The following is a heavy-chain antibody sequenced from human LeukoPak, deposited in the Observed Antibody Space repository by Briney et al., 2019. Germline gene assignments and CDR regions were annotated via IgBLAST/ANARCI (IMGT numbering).Heavy chain of an antibody. CDR1: GYTFTGYH. Sequence: GASVKVSCKASGYTFTGYHMHWVRQAPGQGLEWMGRINPNSGDTNYAQKFQGRVTMTTDTSTSTAYMELRSLRSDDTAVYYCARARSIRLYDSSGYFDYWGQGTLVTVSS. V-gene: IGHV1-2*06. CDR2: INPNSGDT. J-gene: IGHJ4*02. CDR3: ARARSIRLYDSSGYFDY. D-gene: IGHD3-22*01.